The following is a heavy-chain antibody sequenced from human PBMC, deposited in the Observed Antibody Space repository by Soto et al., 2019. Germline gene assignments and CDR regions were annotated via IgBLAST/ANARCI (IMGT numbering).Heavy chain of an antibody. Sequence: SETLSLTCAVYGGSLSGSFWTWVRQFPGRGLEWIGEVSPTGNAKYKSSLNGRVTISLDTSKNQFSLNLNSLTAADTAIYYCVRYIWPLFDYWGKGPLVTVPS. J-gene: IGHJ4*02. CDR1: GGSLSGSF. V-gene: IGHV4-34*01. D-gene: IGHD3-9*01. CDR2: VSPTGNA. CDR3: VRYIWPLFDY.